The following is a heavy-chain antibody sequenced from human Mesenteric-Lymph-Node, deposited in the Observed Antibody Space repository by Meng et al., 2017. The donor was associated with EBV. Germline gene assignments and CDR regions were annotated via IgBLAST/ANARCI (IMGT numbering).Heavy chain of an antibody. D-gene: IGHD3-10*01. CDR1: GWSFSGYD. V-gene: IGHV4-34*01. CDR2: INHSGST. Sequence: WGPGSLKPSETPPPTCSVCGWSFSGYDWSWIRQPPGKGLEWIGEINHSGSTNYNPSLKSRVTISVDTSKNQFSLKLNSVTAADTAVYYCARGCRFDYYGSLPLFGYWGQGTLVTVSS. J-gene: IGHJ4*02. CDR3: ARGCRFDYYGSLPLFGY.